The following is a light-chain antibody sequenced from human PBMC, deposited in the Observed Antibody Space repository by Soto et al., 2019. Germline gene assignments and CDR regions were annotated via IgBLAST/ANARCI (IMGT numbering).Light chain of an antibody. CDR1: TGAVTSGSQ. CDR2: KTS. J-gene: IGLJ3*02. CDR3: LLYSGGAKHYWV. Sequence: QAVVTQEPSLTVSPGGTVTLTCASSTGAVTSGSQPNGVQQKPGQEPRTLIYKTSNKHSWTPARFSGSLLGDKAAPTLSGVQPEGEAEYYCLLYSGGAKHYWVFGGGNKVTVL. V-gene: IGLV7-43*01.